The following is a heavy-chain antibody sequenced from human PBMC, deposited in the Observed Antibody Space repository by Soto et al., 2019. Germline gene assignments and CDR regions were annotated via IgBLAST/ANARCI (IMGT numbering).Heavy chain of an antibody. CDR2: ITGSGGST. D-gene: IGHD3-10*01. CDR1: GFTFSSYA. V-gene: IGHV3-23*01. J-gene: IGHJ4*02. CDR3: AYYYGSGTYLYYFDY. Sequence: EVQLLESGGNLVQPGGSLRLSCAASGFTFSSYAMSWVRQAPGKGLEWVSAITGSGGSTYYADSVKGRFTISRDNSKNTLYLQMNSLRAEDTAVYYCAYYYGSGTYLYYFDYWGQGTLVTVSS.